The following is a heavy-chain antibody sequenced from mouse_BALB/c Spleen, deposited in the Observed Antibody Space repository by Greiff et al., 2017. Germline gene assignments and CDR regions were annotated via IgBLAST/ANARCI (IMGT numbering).Heavy chain of an antibody. J-gene: IGHJ3*01. Sequence: EVQVVESGPDLVKPSQSLSLTCTVTGYSITSSYSWHWIRQFPGNKLEWMGYIHYSGSTNYNPSLKSRISITRDTSKNQFFLQLNSVTTEDTATYYCARREGNYGFAYWGQGTLVTVSA. V-gene: IGHV3-1*02. CDR1: GYSITSSYS. CDR3: ARREGNYGFAY. CDR2: IHYSGST. D-gene: IGHD2-1*01.